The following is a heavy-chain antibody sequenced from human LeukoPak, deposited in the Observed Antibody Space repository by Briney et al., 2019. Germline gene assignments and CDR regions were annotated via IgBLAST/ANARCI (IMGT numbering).Heavy chain of an antibody. J-gene: IGHJ4*02. Sequence: PPETLSLTCAVYGGSFSGYYWSWIRQPPGKGLEWIGEINHSGSTNYNPSLKSRVTISVDTSKNQFSLKLSSVTAADTAAYYCARRGSGSFTNWGQGTLVTVSS. V-gene: IGHV4-34*01. CDR2: INHSGST. CDR3: ARRGSGSFTN. CDR1: GGSFSGYY. D-gene: IGHD1-26*01.